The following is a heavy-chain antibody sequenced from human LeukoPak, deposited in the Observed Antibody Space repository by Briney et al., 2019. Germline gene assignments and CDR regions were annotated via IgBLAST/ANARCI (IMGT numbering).Heavy chain of an antibody. D-gene: IGHD2-2*01. Sequence: ASVNVSRKVSGYTLTELSMHWVRQPPGKGLEWMGGFDPEDGETIYAQKFQGRVTMTEDTSTDTAYMELSSLRSEDTAVYYCATGYCSSTSCFTGFDYWGQGTLVTVSS. CDR3: ATGYCSSTSCFTGFDY. V-gene: IGHV1-24*01. CDR2: FDPEDGET. CDR1: GYTLTELS. J-gene: IGHJ4*02.